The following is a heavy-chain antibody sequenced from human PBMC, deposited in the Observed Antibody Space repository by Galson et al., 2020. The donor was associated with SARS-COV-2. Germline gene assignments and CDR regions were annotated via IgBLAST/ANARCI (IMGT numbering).Heavy chain of an antibody. CDR1: GDSVSSHLTT. CDR2: TYYRSGWYY. V-gene: IGHV6-1*01. J-gene: IGHJ6*02. D-gene: IGHD5-12*01. Sequence: SQTLSLTCAISGDSVSSHLTTWNWIRQSPSRGLEWLGRTYYRSGWYYTYADSVKSRIIINADTSKNQFSLQLSSVTPEDTAVYFCARQTDIRVDVTRGLDLWGQGTTVTVSS. CDR3: ARQTDIRVDVTRGLDL.